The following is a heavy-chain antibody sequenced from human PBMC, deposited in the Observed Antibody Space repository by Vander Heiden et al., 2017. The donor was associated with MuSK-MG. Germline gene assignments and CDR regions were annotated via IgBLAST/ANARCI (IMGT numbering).Heavy chain of an antibody. CDR1: GFTFSSHS. V-gene: IGHV3-48*04. D-gene: IGHD3-9*01. CDR2: VKIDSIAF. Sequence: EVQLVESGGGLVQPGGSLRLSCGTSGFTFSSHSMNWVRQAQGKGLEWIAYVKIDSIAFHYSDSVEGRFTISRDNAKNSVYLQMNNLRVEDTAVYYCARDPSEYDPLTGAFGIDHWGQGTLVTVSS. J-gene: IGHJ4*02. CDR3: ARDPSEYDPLTGAFGIDH.